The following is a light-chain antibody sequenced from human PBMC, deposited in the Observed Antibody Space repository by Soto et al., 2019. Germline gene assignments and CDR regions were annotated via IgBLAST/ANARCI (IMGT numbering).Light chain of an antibody. CDR1: SSDVGFYNF. CDR2: EVT. CDR3: ASYAGTRLFV. J-gene: IGLJ1*01. V-gene: IGLV2-8*01. Sequence: LTQPPSASGSPGQSLTISCTGTSSDVGFYNFVSWYQQRPGKAPKLVIYEVTKRPSGVPDRFSGSKSGSTASLTVSGLQADDEADYYCASYAGTRLFVFGSGTK.